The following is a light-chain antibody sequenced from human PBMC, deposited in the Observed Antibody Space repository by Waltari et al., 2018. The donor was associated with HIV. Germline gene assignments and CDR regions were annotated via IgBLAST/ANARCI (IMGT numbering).Light chain of an antibody. CDR1: SGDVGAYNY. V-gene: IGLV2-23*02. J-gene: IGLJ1*01. CDR2: DVT. CDR3: CSYAGDTTFV. Sequence: QSALTQPASVSGSPGQSITISCTGTSGDVGAYNYVSWYQQHPNKAPKLIIYDVTKRPSGVSIRFSGSKSGNTASLTLSGLQAEDEADYYCCSYAGDTTFVFGTGTKVTVL.